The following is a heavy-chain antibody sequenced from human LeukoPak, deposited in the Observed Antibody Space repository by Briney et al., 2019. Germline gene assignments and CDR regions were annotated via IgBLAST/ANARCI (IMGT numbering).Heavy chain of an antibody. J-gene: IGHJ4*02. CDR1: GFTFDDYG. Sequence: PGGSLRLSCAASGFTFDDYGMTWVRQAPGKGLEWVSVIYSGGSTYYADSVKGRFTISRDNSKNTLYLQMNSLRAEDTAVYYCARVPYYDSSGYVYWGQGTLVTVSS. CDR2: IYSGGST. D-gene: IGHD3-22*01. CDR3: ARVPYYDSSGYVY. V-gene: IGHV3-53*01.